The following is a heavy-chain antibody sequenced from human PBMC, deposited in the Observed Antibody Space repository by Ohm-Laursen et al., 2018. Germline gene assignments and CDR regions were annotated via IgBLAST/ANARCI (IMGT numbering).Heavy chain of an antibody. V-gene: IGHV4-34*01. CDR2: INHSGST. D-gene: IGHD3-22*01. CDR3: ARYRRNYYDSSGYYYGAGNIDY. Sequence: TLSLTCAFFGGSFSNYYWSWIRQPPGKGLEWIGEINHSGSTNYNPSLKSRVTISVDTSKNQFSLKLSSVTAADTAVYYCARYRRNYYDSSGYYYGAGNIDYWGQGTLVTVSS. CDR1: GGSFSNYY. J-gene: IGHJ4*02.